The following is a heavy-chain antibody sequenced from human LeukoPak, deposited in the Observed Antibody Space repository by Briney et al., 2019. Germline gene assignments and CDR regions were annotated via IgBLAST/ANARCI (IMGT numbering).Heavy chain of an antibody. D-gene: IGHD6-19*01. Sequence: ASVKVSCKASGYTFTGYYMHWVRQAPGQGLEWMGWINPNSGGTNYAQKFQGWVTMTRDTSISTAYMELSRLRSDDTAVYYCARVRVGIAVAGTNPFDYWGQGTLVTVSS. V-gene: IGHV1-2*04. CDR1: GYTFTGYY. J-gene: IGHJ4*02. CDR2: INPNSGGT. CDR3: ARVRVGIAVAGTNPFDY.